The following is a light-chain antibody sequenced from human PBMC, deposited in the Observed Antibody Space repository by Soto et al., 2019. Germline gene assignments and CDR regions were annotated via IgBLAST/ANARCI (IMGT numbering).Light chain of an antibody. CDR1: QGISSY. CDR2: PAS. Sequence: DIHLTQSPSFLSASVGDRVTITCRASQGISSYLAWYQQKPGKAPKLLIYPASTLHSGVPSRFSGSGSGTEFTLTISSLQPEDFATYYCQQLNSYTYTFGQGTKLEIK. V-gene: IGKV1-9*01. CDR3: QQLNSYTYT. J-gene: IGKJ2*01.